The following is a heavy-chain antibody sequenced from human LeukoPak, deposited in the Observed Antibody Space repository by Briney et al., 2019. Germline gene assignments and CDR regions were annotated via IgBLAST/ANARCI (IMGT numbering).Heavy chain of an antibody. CDR1: GYSFTSYW. V-gene: IGHV5-51*01. CDR3: ARHIEYYYDSSGYYYYYGMDV. J-gene: IGHJ6*02. Sequence: GESLKISCKGSGYSFTSYWIGWVRQMPGKGLEWMGIIYPGDSDTRYSPSFQGQVTISAGKSISTAYLQWSSLKASDTAMYYCARHIEYYYDSSGYYYYYGMDVWGQGTTVTVSS. CDR2: IYPGDSDT. D-gene: IGHD3-22*01.